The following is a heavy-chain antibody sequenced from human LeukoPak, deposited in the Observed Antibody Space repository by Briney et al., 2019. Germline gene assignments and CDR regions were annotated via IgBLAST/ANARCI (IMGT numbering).Heavy chain of an antibody. J-gene: IGHJ4*02. Sequence: GGSLRLSCAASGFTFSSYAMSWVRQAPGKGLEWVSAISGSGGSTYYADSVKGRFTISRDNSKNTLYLQMNSLRAEDTAVYYCARAGSSWWDYFDYWGQGTLVTVSS. D-gene: IGHD6-13*01. V-gene: IGHV3-23*01. CDR3: ARAGSSWWDYFDY. CDR1: GFTFSSYA. CDR2: ISGSGGST.